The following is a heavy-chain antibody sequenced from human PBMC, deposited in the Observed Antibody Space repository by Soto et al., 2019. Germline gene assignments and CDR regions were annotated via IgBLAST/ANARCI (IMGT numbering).Heavy chain of an antibody. CDR3: AKDGTGTTRFNWFDP. D-gene: IGHD1-7*01. J-gene: IGHJ5*02. Sequence: EVQLLESGGGLVQPGGSLRLSCAASGFTFSSYAMSWVRQAPGKGLEWVSAISGSGGSTYYADSVKGRFTIYRDNSKTTLYLKMNSLRAEDTAVYYCAKDGTGTTRFNWFDPWGQGTLVTVSS. CDR1: GFTFSSYA. V-gene: IGHV3-23*01. CDR2: ISGSGGST.